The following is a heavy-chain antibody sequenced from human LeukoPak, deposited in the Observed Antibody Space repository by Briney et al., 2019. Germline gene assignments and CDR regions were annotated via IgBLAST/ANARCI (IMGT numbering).Heavy chain of an antibody. Sequence: SETLSLTCAVSGGSISSGGYSWSWIRQPPGKGLEWIGYTYHSGSTYYNPSLKSRVTISVDRSKNQFSLKLSSVTAADTAVYYCARVVVAATSLYFDYWGQGTLVTVSS. CDR1: GGSISSGGYS. CDR2: TYHSGST. J-gene: IGHJ4*02. V-gene: IGHV4-30-2*01. D-gene: IGHD2-15*01. CDR3: ARVVVAATSLYFDY.